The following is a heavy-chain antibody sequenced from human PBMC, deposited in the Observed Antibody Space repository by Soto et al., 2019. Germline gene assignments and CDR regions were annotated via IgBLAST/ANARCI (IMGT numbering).Heavy chain of an antibody. CDR2: ISYDGGDK. Sequence: GGSLRLSCAASGFTFSSYTMHWVRQTPDKGLEWVADISYDGGDKYYADSVKGRFTISRDDSKNTAYLQMNSLKTEDTAVYYCTSPYSSGWYWGQGTLVTVSS. J-gene: IGHJ4*02. CDR1: GFTFSSYT. V-gene: IGHV3-30-3*01. D-gene: IGHD6-19*01. CDR3: TSPYSSGWY.